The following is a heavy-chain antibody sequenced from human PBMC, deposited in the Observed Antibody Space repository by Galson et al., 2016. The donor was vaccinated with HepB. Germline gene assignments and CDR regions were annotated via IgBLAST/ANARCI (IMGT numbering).Heavy chain of an antibody. V-gene: IGHV4-59*11. CDR3: ARDRGVCYTIDV. D-gene: IGHD3-10*01. J-gene: IGHJ6*02. Sequence: SETLSLTCTVSGGSIGTHYWTWIRQPPGKGLEWIGYIYYSGATSYDPSLKNRVTMSVDTSKKQISLNLTSVTAADTAVYYCARDRGVCYTIDVWGQGTTVTGSS. CDR1: GGSIGTHY. CDR2: IYYSGAT.